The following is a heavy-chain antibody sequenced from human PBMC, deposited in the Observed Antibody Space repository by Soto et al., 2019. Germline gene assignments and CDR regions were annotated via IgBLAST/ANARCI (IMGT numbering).Heavy chain of an antibody. J-gene: IGHJ5*02. Sequence: SETQSLTYTVPGGSISFSYWNWIRQPQGKGLEWXGYXXYXGXXXYXXSLKSRLTISVDTSKNQFSLKLSSVTPADSAVYCCARDKGSGNWFGPWGQGTLVTVSS. CDR1: GGSISFSY. D-gene: IGHD3-10*01. V-gene: IGHV4-59*01. CDR2: XXYXGXX. CDR3: ARDKGSGNWFGP.